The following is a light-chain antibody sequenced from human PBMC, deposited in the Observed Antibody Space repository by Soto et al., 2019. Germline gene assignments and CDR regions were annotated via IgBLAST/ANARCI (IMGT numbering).Light chain of an antibody. CDR3: QQYDSYPFT. V-gene: IGKV1-16*02. CDR2: AAS. Sequence: DIQMTQSPSTLSASVGDRVTITCRASQGIGNSLAWFQQQPGKAPKSLIYAASSLHSGVPSKFSGSGSGTDFSLTINRLQPEDFATYYCQQYDSYPFTFGQGTRLEIK. CDR1: QGIGNS. J-gene: IGKJ5*01.